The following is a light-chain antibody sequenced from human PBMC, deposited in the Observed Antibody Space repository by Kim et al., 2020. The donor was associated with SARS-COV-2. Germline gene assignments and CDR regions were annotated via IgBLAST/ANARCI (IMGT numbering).Light chain of an antibody. Sequence: ALGQTVRITCQGDSLRSYYASWDQQKPGQAPVLVICGKNNRPSGIPDRFSGSSSGNTASLTITGAQAEDEADYYCNSRDSSGNHWVFGGGTQLTVL. CDR1: SLRSYY. V-gene: IGLV3-19*01. J-gene: IGLJ3*02. CDR3: NSRDSSGNHWV. CDR2: GKN.